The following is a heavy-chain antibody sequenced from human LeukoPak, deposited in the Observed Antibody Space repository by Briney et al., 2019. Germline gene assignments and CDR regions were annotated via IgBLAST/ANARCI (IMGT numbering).Heavy chain of an antibody. CDR1: GGSISSSNW. CDR3: ASLIAAAGSFDY. CDR2: IYHSGST. Sequence: SETLSLTCAVSGGSISSSNWWSWVRQPPGKGLEWIGEIYHSGSTNYNPSLKSRVTISVDKSKNQFSLKLSSVTAADTAVYHCASLIAAAGSFDYWGQGTLVTVSS. J-gene: IGHJ4*02. D-gene: IGHD6-13*01. V-gene: IGHV4-4*02.